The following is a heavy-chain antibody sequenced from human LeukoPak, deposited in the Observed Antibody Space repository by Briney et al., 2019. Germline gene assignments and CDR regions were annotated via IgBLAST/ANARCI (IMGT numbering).Heavy chain of an antibody. CDR1: GFTFSSYA. V-gene: IGHV3-30-3*01. Sequence: YPGGSLRLSCAASGFTFSSYAMHWVRQAPGKGLEWVAVISYDGSNKYYADSVKGRFTISRDNSKNTLYLQMNSLRAEDTAVYYCAIDSSGYYSLFDYWGQGTLVTVSS. CDR2: ISYDGSNK. D-gene: IGHD3-22*01. J-gene: IGHJ4*02. CDR3: AIDSSGYYSLFDY.